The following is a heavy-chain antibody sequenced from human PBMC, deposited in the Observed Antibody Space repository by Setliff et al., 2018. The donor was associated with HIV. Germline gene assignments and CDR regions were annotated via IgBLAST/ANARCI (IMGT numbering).Heavy chain of an antibody. D-gene: IGHD6-19*01. Sequence: AGGSLRLSCAASGFPFSSYWMSWVSQAPGKGLEWVANIKQDGSTYYADSVKGRFTVSRDNSKNTLYLQMNSLRAEDTAVYYCARVGVGIAVAGARYFDYWGQGTLVTVSS. CDR1: GFPFSSYW. CDR3: ARVGVGIAVAGARYFDY. V-gene: IGHV3-7*01. CDR2: IKQDGST. J-gene: IGHJ4*02.